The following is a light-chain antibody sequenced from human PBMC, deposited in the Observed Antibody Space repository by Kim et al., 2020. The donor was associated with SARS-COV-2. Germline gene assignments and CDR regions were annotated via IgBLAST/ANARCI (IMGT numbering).Light chain of an antibody. Sequence: KTVTISCTRSGGSIASNYVQWYQQRPGSAPTTVIYEDNQRPSGVPDRFSGSIDSSSNSASLTISGLKTEDEADYYCQSYDSSNYVVFGGGTQLTVL. CDR2: EDN. CDR3: QSYDSSNYVV. J-gene: IGLJ2*01. V-gene: IGLV6-57*03. CDR1: GGSIASNY.